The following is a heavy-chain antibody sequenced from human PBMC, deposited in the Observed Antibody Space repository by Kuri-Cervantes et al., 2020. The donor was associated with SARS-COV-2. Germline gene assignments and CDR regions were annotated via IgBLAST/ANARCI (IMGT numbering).Heavy chain of an antibody. V-gene: IGHV3-30*18. D-gene: IGHD1-26*01. CDR2: ISYDGSNK. Sequence: GGSLRLSCAASGFTFSSYGMHWVRQAPGKGLEWVAVISYDGSNKYYADSVKGRFTISRDNSKNTLYLQMSSLRAEDTAVYYCAKARHRSEWELSDYWGQGTLVTVSS. J-gene: IGHJ4*02. CDR1: GFTFSSYG. CDR3: AKARHRSEWELSDY.